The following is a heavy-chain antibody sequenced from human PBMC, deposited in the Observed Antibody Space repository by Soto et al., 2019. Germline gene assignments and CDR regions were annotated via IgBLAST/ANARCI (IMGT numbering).Heavy chain of an antibody. J-gene: IGHJ6*04. CDR2: INHSGST. CDR3: AREKIYGGGGKENYYYSYGMDV. D-gene: IGHD6-19*01. CDR1: GGSFSGYY. V-gene: IGHV4-34*01. Sequence: SETLSLTCAVYGGSFSGYYWSWIRQPPGKGLEWIGEINHSGSTNYNPSLKSRVTISVDTSKNQFSLKLSSVTAADTAVYYCAREKIYGGGGKENYYYSYGMDVGGKGPRVTVPS.